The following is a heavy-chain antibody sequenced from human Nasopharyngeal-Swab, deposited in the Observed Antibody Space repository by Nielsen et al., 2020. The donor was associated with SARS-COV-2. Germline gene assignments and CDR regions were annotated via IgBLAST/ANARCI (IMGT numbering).Heavy chain of an antibody. Sequence: GGSLRLSCAASGFTFSSYGMHWVRQAPGKGLEWVAVIWYDGSNKYYADSVKGRFTISRDNSKNTLYLQMNSLRAEDTAVYCCARDMVLLPYSGSYPDAFDIWGQGTMVTVSS. CDR2: IWYDGSNK. D-gene: IGHD1-26*01. CDR1: GFTFSSYG. CDR3: ARDMVLLPYSGSYPDAFDI. V-gene: IGHV3-33*01. J-gene: IGHJ3*02.